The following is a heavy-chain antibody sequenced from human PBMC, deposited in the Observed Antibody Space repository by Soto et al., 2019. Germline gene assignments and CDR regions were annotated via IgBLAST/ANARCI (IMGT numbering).Heavy chain of an antibody. V-gene: IGHV3-23*01. J-gene: IGHJ3*02. CDR3: AKDKSGYYSDDFES. CDR1: GFTFSRYG. CDR2: MTGSGESS. D-gene: IGHD3-22*01. Sequence: PGVSLRLSCLASGFTFSRYGMSWVRQAPGKGLEWVSAMTGSGESSYYADSVKGRFSISRDNSKNTLFLQMNSLRAEDTALYYCAKDKSGYYSDDFESWCHGTMVTVSS.